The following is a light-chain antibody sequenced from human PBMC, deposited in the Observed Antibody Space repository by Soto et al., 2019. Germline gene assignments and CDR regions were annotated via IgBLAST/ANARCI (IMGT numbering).Light chain of an antibody. V-gene: IGKV3-15*01. CDR2: GAS. Sequence: IVMTQSPATLSVSPGERATLSCKASQTVSSNLAWYQQKPGQAPRLLIYGASTRATGIPVRFSGSGSGTEFTLTISSLQSEDFAVYYCQQYNKWPPITFGQGTRLEIK. J-gene: IGKJ5*01. CDR1: QTVSSN. CDR3: QQYNKWPPIT.